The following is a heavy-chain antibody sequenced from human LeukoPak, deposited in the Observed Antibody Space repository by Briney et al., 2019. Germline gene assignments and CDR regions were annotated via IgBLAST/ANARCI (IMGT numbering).Heavy chain of an antibody. CDR1: GGSIGSGGYY. J-gene: IGHJ4*02. CDR3: ARGRDCGGDCPFDY. CDR2: IYYSGST. Sequence: PSQTLSLTCTVSGGSIGSGGYYWSWIRQHPGKGLEWIGYIYYSGSTYYNPSLKSRVTISVDTSKNQFSLKLSSVTAADTAVYYCARGRDCGGDCPFDYWGQGTLVTVSS. D-gene: IGHD2-21*02. V-gene: IGHV4-31*03.